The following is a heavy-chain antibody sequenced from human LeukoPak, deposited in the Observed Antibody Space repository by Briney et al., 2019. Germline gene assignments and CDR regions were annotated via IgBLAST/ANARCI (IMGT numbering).Heavy chain of an antibody. V-gene: IGHV1-46*01. D-gene: IGHD6-19*01. CDR2: INPSGGST. Sequence: GASVKVSCKASGYTFTSYYMHWVRQAPGQGLEWMGIINPSGGSTSYAQKFQGRVTMTRDTSTSTVYMELSSLRSEDTAVYYCARDMEAVAGGYYYMDVWGKGTTVTVSS. J-gene: IGHJ6*03. CDR1: GYTFTSYY. CDR3: ARDMEAVAGGYYYMDV.